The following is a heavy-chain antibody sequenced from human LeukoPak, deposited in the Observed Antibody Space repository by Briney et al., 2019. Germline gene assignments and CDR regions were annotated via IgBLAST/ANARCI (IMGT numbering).Heavy chain of an antibody. CDR1: GFTFSSYA. CDR3: ARGFATWDS. Sequence: GGSLRLSCASSGFTFSSYAMSWVRQAPGKGLEWVSTIGGTGVRTYYADSVKGRFTISRDNSRNTLYLQMNNLRAEDTAVYYCARGFATWDSWGQGTLVTVSS. CDR2: IGGTGVRT. V-gene: IGHV3-23*01. J-gene: IGHJ5*01.